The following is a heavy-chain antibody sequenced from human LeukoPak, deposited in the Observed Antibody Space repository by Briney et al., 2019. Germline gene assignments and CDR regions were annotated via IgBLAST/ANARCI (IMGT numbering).Heavy chain of an antibody. V-gene: IGHV1-2*02. CDR1: GYTFTGYY. D-gene: IGHD1-26*01. J-gene: IGHJ5*02. CDR2: INPNSGGT. CDR3: ARDHSGRYSGSHLPLNWFDP. Sequence: GASVKVSCKASGYTFTGYYMHWVRQAPGQGLEWMGWINPNSGGTNYAQKFRGRVTMTRDTSISTAYMELSRLRSDDTAVYYCARDHSGRYSGSHLPLNWFDPWGQGTLVTVSS.